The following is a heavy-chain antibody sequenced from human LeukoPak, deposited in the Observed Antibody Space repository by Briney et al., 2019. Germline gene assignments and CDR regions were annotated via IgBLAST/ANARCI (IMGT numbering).Heavy chain of an antibody. J-gene: IGHJ3*02. CDR2: IYPGDSDT. CDR3: ARRTPGSGSFDAFDI. CDR1: GYSFTSYW. Sequence: GESLKISCKGSGYSFTSYWIGWVRPMPGKGLEWMGIIYPGDSDTRYSPSFQGQVTISADKSISTAYLQWSSLKASDTAMYYCARRTPGSGSFDAFDIWGQGTMVTVSS. V-gene: IGHV5-51*01. D-gene: IGHD3-10*01.